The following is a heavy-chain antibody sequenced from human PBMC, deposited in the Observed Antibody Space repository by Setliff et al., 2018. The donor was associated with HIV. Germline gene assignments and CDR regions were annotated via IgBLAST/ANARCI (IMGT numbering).Heavy chain of an antibody. D-gene: IGHD3-22*01. Sequence: PSETLSLTCTVSGGSISSGSYYWSWIRQPAGKGLEWIGHIYTSGSTNYNPSLKSRVTISVDTSKNQFSLKLSSVTAADTAVYYCARGLEYYYDSSGPYPTNWFDPWGQGTLVTVSS. CDR3: ARGLEYYYDSSGPYPTNWFDP. V-gene: IGHV4-61*09. CDR1: GGSISSGSYY. CDR2: IYTSGST. J-gene: IGHJ5*02.